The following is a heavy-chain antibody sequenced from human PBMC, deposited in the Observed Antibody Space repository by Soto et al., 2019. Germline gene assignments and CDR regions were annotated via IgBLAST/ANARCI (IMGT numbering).Heavy chain of an antibody. D-gene: IGHD3-10*01. CDR3: ARFGQAGAFDI. CDR1: GGTFSSYT. V-gene: IGHV1-69*02. J-gene: IGHJ3*02. CDR2: IIPILGIA. Sequence: QVQLVQSGAEVKKPGCSVKVSCKAAGGTFSSYTISWVRQAPGQGLEWMGRIIPILGIANYAQKFQGRVTITADKDTSTAYMELSSLRSEDTAVYYCARFGQAGAFDIWGQGTMVTVSS.